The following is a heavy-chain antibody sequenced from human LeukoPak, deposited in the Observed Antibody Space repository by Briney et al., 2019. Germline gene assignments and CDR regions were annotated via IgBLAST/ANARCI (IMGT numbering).Heavy chain of an antibody. CDR1: GGTFSSYA. CDR2: IIPIFGTA. D-gene: IGHD3-10*01. J-gene: IGHJ4*02. Sequence: SVKVSCKASGGTFSSYAISWVRQAPGQGLEWMGGIIPIFGTANYAQKFQGRVTITADKSTSTAYMELSSLRSDDTAVYYCARARLWFGDDFDYWGQGTLVTVSS. V-gene: IGHV1-69*06. CDR3: ARARLWFGDDFDY.